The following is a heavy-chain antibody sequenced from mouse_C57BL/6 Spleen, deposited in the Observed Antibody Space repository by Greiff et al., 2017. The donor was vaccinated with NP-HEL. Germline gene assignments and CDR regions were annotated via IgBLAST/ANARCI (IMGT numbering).Heavy chain of an antibody. Sequence: QVQLQQPGTELVKPGASVKLSCKASGYTFTSYWMHWVKQRPGQGLEWIGNINPSNGGTNYNEKVKSKATLTVDKSSSTACMQLSSLTSEDSAVYYCAREGLLWLRRTFDYWGQGTTLTVSS. J-gene: IGHJ2*01. V-gene: IGHV1-53*01. D-gene: IGHD2-2*01. CDR1: GYTFTSYW. CDR3: AREGLLWLRRTFDY. CDR2: INPSNGGT.